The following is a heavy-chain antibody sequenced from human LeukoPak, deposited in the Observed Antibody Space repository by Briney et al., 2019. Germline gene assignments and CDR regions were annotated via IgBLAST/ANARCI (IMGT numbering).Heavy chain of an antibody. Sequence: PGGSLRLSCAASGFTFSDYYMSWIRQAPGKGLEWVSYISSSSSDTDYADSVKGRFTISRDNAKNSLYLQMNSLRAEDTAVYYCARLGVVAARSRGMDVWGQGTTVTVSS. V-gene: IGHV3-11*03. J-gene: IGHJ6*02. D-gene: IGHD2-15*01. CDR2: ISSSSSDT. CDR1: GFTFSDYY. CDR3: ARLGVVAARSRGMDV.